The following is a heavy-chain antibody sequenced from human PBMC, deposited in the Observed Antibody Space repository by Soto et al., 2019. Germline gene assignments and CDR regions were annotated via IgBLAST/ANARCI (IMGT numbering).Heavy chain of an antibody. CDR3: ARENREAVAGTFDY. J-gene: IGHJ4*02. Sequence: SETLSLTCTVPGGSISSGDYYWSWIRQPPGKGLEWIGYIYYSGSTYYNPSLKSRVTISVDTSKNQFSLKLSSVTAADTAVYYCARENREAVAGTFDYWGQGTLVTVSS. V-gene: IGHV4-30-4*01. D-gene: IGHD6-19*01. CDR2: IYYSGST. CDR1: GGSISSGDYY.